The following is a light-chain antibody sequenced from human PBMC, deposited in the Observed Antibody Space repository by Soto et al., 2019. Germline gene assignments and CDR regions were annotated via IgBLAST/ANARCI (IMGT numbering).Light chain of an antibody. CDR1: QSLAYSDGNTY. Sequence: DVVMTPSPLSLPVTLGQPASISCRSSQSLAYSDGNTYLNWFQQRPGQSPRRLIYKVSNRDSGVPDRFSGIGSGTDFTLKISRVEAEDVGVYYCVQGTHWRPYTFGKGTKLEIK. J-gene: IGKJ2*01. CDR2: KVS. V-gene: IGKV2-30*01. CDR3: VQGTHWRPYT.